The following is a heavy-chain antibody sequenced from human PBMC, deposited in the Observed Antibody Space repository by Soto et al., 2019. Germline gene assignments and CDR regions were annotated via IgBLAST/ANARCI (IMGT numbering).Heavy chain of an antibody. V-gene: IGHV3-23*01. J-gene: IGHJ4*02. Sequence: EVQLLESGGGLVQPGGSLRLSCATSGFSFNNYAMSWVRQAPGKGLEWVSAISGSGGSTYYADSVKGPFTISRDNAKNTLYLQMNSLIVEDTAVYYCAYRTDFWSSYYNHFHYWGQETLVTVSS. CDR3: AYRTDFWSSYYNHFHY. CDR2: ISGSGGST. CDR1: GFSFNNYA. D-gene: IGHD3-3*01.